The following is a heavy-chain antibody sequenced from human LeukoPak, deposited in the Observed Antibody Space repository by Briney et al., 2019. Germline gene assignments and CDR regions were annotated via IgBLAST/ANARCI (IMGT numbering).Heavy chain of an antibody. CDR1: GFTFSSYS. CDR3: AKAGRGYYDSSGYVPSGAFDI. Sequence: GGSLRLSCAASGFTFSSYSMNWVRQAPGKGLEWVSSISSSSSYIYYADSVKGRFTISRDNAKNSLYLQMNSLRAEDTAVYYCAKAGRGYYDSSGYVPSGAFDIWGQGTMVTVSS. CDR2: ISSSSSYI. J-gene: IGHJ3*02. V-gene: IGHV3-21*04. D-gene: IGHD3-22*01.